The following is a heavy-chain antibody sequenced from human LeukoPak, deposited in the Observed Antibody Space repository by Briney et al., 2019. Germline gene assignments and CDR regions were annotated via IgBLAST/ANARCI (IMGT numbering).Heavy chain of an antibody. CDR1: GGTLSSYA. CDR2: IIPIFGTA. Sequence: SVKVSCKASGGTLSSYAISWVRQAPGQGLEWMGGIIPIFGTANYAQKFQGRVTITADESTSTAYMELSSLRSEDTAVYYCARSPYSSGWPTDYWGQGTLVTVSS. CDR3: ARSPYSSGWPTDY. D-gene: IGHD6-19*01. J-gene: IGHJ4*02. V-gene: IGHV1-69*13.